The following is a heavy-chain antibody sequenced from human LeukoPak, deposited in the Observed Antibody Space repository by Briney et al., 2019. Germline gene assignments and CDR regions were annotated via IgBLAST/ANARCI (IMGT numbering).Heavy chain of an antibody. CDR2: IKSKTDGGTT. V-gene: IGHV3-15*01. D-gene: IGHD1-26*01. Sequence: RGSLRLSCAASGFTFSNAWMSWVRQAPGKGLEWVGRIKSKTDGGTTDYAAPVKGRFTISRDDSKNTLYLQMNSLKTEDTAVYYCTTIVGDRRGAFDIWGQGTMVTVSS. CDR1: GFTFSNAW. CDR3: TTIVGDRRGAFDI. J-gene: IGHJ3*02.